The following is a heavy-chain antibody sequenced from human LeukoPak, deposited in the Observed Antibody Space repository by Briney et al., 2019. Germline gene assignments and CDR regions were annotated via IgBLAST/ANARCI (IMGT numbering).Heavy chain of an antibody. CDR3: ARGRLSAYTFDY. V-gene: IGHV3-66*01. D-gene: IGHD3-16*01. Sequence: GGSLRLSCAASGFTVSGNYMTWVRQAPGKGLEWVSVIYSGGSTYYADSVRGRFTISRDNSKNTLYLQMDSLKAEDSAVYYCARGRLSAYTFDYWGQGTLVTVSS. CDR1: GFTVSGNY. J-gene: IGHJ4*02. CDR2: IYSGGST.